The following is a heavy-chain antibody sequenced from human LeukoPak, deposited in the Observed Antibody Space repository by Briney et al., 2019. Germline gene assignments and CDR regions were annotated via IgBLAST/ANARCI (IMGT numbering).Heavy chain of an antibody. CDR3: AKDYGAEGPGYFDY. CDR1: GFPFSSYA. V-gene: IGHV3-23*01. D-gene: IGHD3-10*01. J-gene: IGHJ4*02. CDR2: ISGSGGST. Sequence: GGSLRLSCAASGFPFSSYAMSWVRPAPGKGLEWVSAISGSGGSTYYADSVKGRFTISRDNSKNTLYLQMNSLRAEDTAVYYCAKDYGAEGPGYFDYWGQGTLVTVSS.